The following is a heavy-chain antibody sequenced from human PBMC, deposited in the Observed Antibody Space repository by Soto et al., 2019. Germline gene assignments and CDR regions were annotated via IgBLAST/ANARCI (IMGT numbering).Heavy chain of an antibody. J-gene: IGHJ4*02. CDR3: AGRAETNGWNGFGADKYYFDF. CDR2: MNPNTGNS. Sequence: QVQLVQSGAEVRKPGASVKVSCEASGYTFTSYDIYWVRQATGQGLEWMGWMNPNTGNSGYAQKFQGRVTMTSDTSIHTAHMELSSLRSEETAVYYCAGRAETNGWNGFGADKYYFDFWGQGTLVTVSS. CDR1: GYTFTSYD. V-gene: IGHV1-8*01. D-gene: IGHD1-1*01.